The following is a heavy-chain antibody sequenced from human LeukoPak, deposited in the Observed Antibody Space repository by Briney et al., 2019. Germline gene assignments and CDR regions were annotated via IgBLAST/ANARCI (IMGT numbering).Heavy chain of an antibody. D-gene: IGHD3-10*01. CDR3: ARDLGPPYYYSSGSYYSYGMDV. Sequence: GGSLRLSCAASGFTFSSYWMHWVRQAPGKRLVWVSRINSDGSSTSYADSVKGRFTISRDNAKNTLYLQMNSLRAEDTAVYYCARDLGPPYYYSSGSYYSYGMDVWGQGTTVTVSS. CDR2: INSDGSST. J-gene: IGHJ6*02. V-gene: IGHV3-74*01. CDR1: GFTFSSYW.